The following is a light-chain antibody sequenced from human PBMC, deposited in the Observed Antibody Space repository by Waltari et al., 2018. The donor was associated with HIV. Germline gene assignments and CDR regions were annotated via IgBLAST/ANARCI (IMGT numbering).Light chain of an antibody. CDR2: DAF. V-gene: IGKV3-11*01. Sequence: EIVLTQSPATLSLSPGERATLSCRASQSVRSLLGWYQQKPGQAPRLLIYDAFNRATGTPARFSGRGSGTDFTLTISSLEPEDFAVYYCQQRSNWPLTFGGGTKVEIK. CDR3: QQRSNWPLT. J-gene: IGKJ4*01. CDR1: QSVRSL.